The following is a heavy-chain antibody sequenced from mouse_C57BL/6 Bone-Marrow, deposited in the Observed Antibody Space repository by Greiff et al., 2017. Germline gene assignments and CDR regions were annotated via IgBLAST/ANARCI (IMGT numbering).Heavy chain of an antibody. Sequence: QVQLQQPGAELVKPGASVKVSCKASGYNFTSYWMHWVKQRPGQGLEWIGRIHPSDSDTNYNQKFKGKATLTVYKASSTAYMQLSSLTSEDSAVYYCAIWWGGYPIFDYWGQGTTLTVSS. CDR1: GYNFTSYW. J-gene: IGHJ2*01. D-gene: IGHD2-2*01. CDR2: IHPSDSDT. V-gene: IGHV1-74*01. CDR3: AIWWGGYPIFDY.